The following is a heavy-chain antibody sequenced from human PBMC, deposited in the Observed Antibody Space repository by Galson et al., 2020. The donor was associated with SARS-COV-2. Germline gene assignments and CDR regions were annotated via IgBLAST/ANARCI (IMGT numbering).Heavy chain of an antibody. CDR2: ISYDGSNK. V-gene: IGHV3-30-3*01. CDR3: ARGVQRTQLLWFGELLLYYFDY. J-gene: IGHJ4*02. CDR1: GFTFSSYA. Sequence: GESLKISCAASGFTFSSYAMHWVRQAPGKGLEWVAVISYDGSNKYYADSVKGRFTISRDNSKNTLYLQMNSLRAEDTAVYYCARGVQRTQLLWFGELLLYYFDYWGQGTLVTVSS. D-gene: IGHD3-10*01.